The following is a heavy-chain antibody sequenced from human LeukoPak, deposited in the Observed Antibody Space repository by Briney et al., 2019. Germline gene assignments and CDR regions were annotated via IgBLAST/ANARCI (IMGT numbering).Heavy chain of an antibody. V-gene: IGHV3-74*01. CDR2: IKDDGST. CDR3: TRVAARPSG. Sequence: GGSLRLSCAASGFTFSTYWMHWVRQAPGKGLVWVSRIKDDGSTIYADSVKGRFTISRDNAKNTLYLQMNSLKTEDTAVYYCTRVAARPSGWGQGTLVTVSS. D-gene: IGHD6-6*01. J-gene: IGHJ4*02. CDR1: GFTFSTYW.